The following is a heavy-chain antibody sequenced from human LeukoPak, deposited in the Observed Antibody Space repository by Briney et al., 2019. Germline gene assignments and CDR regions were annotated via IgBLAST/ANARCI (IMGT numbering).Heavy chain of an antibody. Sequence: PGGSLRPSCVASGFTISSYWMHWVRQAPGKGLEWVANIKQDGSEEYHVDSVKGRFTISRDNAKNSLYLQMNSLRAEDTAVYYCARRYFDYWGQGILVTVSS. CDR1: GFTISSYW. J-gene: IGHJ4*02. CDR2: IKQDGSEE. V-gene: IGHV3-7*03. CDR3: ARRYFDY.